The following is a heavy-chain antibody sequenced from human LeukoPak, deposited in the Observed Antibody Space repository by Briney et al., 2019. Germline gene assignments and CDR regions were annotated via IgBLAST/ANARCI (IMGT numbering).Heavy chain of an antibody. J-gene: IGHJ4*02. CDR2: IYYSGST. V-gene: IGHV4-59*08. CDR1: GGSISSYY. CDR3: ARHREAVAGTGFDY. Sequence: SETLSLTCTVSGGSISSYYWSWIRQPPGKGLEWIGYIYYSGSTNYNPSLKSRVTISVDTSKNQFSLKLSSVTAADTPVYYCARHREAVAGTGFDYWGQGTLVTVSS. D-gene: IGHD6-19*01.